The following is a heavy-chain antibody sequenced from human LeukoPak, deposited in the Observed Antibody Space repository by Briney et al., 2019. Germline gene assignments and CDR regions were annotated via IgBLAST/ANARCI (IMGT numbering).Heavy chain of an antibody. CDR2: IFYSGST. D-gene: IGHD2-2*01. Sequence: SETLSLTCTVSGGSISSYYWSWIRQPPGKGLEWSGYIFYSGSTNYNPSLKSRVTISVDTSKNQFSLKLSSVTAADTAVYYCARLPHCSSTTCHRGAFDIWGQGTTVTVSS. J-gene: IGHJ3*02. CDR1: GGSISSYY. CDR3: ARLPHCSSTTCHRGAFDI. V-gene: IGHV4-59*01.